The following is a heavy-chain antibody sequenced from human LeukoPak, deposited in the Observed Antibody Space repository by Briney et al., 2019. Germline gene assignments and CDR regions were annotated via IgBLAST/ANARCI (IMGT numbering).Heavy chain of an antibody. CDR3: ARDIELST. J-gene: IGHJ3*01. CDR2: INGDGSST. Sequence: GGSLRLSCAPSGFTFSNYWMHWVRQAPGKGLVWVSHINGDGSSTGYADSVKGRFTISRDNSKDTLYLQMNSLRAEDTAIYYCARDIELSTWGLGTMVTVSS. V-gene: IGHV3-74*01. CDR1: GFTFSNYW. D-gene: IGHD3-16*02.